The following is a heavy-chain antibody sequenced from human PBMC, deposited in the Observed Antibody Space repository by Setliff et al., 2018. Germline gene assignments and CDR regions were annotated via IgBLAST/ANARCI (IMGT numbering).Heavy chain of an antibody. CDR2: INRSGST. CDR1: GGSFSTYY. J-gene: IGHJ2*01. D-gene: IGHD4-17*01. V-gene: IGHV4-34*01. CDR3: ARTHDYGDYRWYFDL. Sequence: SETLSLTCAVYGGSFSTYYWIWIRQPPGKGLEWIGEINRSGSTNYNPSLKSRVTISVDTSKNQFSLKLSSVTAADTAVYYCARTHDYGDYRWYFDLWGRGTLVTVSS.